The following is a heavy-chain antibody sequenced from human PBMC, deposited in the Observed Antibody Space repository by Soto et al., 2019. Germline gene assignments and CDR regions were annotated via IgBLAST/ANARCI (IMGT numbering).Heavy chain of an antibody. CDR2: MNPNSGNT. CDR3: AGEKVGTTGIDF. CDR1: GYTFTGYD. D-gene: IGHD1-26*01. Sequence: QAQLVQSGAEVKKPGASVKVSCKASGYTFTGYDINWVRQATGQGLEWMGWMNPNSGNTGYAQNFQGRVTMTLDNSITTAYMELTSLRDDDSAVYYCAGEKVGTTGIDFWGQGTLVTVS. V-gene: IGHV1-8*01. J-gene: IGHJ4*02.